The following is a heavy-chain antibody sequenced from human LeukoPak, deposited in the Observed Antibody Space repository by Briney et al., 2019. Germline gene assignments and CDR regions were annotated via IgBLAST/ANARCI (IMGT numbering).Heavy chain of an antibody. V-gene: IGHV3-23*01. CDR3: AKVRAPRQYYFDY. CDR2: ISGSGGRT. Sequence: SGGSLRLSCAASGFTFSSDVMSWVRQAPGKGLEWVSAISGSGGRTYYADSVKGRFTISRDNSKNTLYLQMNSLRAEDTAVYYCAKVRAPRQYYFDYWGQGTLVTVSS. D-gene: IGHD1-26*01. J-gene: IGHJ4*02. CDR1: GFTFSSDV.